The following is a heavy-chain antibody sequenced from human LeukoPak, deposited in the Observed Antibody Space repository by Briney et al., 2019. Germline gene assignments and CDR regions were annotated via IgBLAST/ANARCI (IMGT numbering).Heavy chain of an antibody. V-gene: IGHV3-23*01. Sequence: GGSLRLSCAASGFTFSSYSMSWVRQAPGKGLEWVSAISGSGGSTYYADSVKGRFTISRDNSKNTLYLQMNSLRAEDTAVYYCAKGSAYYYDSSGYFGDYFDYWGQGTLVTVSS. J-gene: IGHJ4*02. CDR3: AKGSAYYYDSSGYFGDYFDY. CDR2: ISGSGGST. D-gene: IGHD3-22*01. CDR1: GFTFSSYS.